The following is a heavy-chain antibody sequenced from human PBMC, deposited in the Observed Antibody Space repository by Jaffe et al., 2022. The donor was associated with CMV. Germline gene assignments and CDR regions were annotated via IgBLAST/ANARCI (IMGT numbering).Heavy chain of an antibody. J-gene: IGHJ4*02. Sequence: EVQLVESGGGLVQPGGSLRLSCSASGFTFSSYAMHWVRQAPGKGLEYVSAISSNGGSTYYADSVKGRFTISRDNSKNTLYLQMSSLRAEDTAVYYCVGDILTGYYNVIGYRGYFDYWGQGTLVTVSS. D-gene: IGHD3-9*01. CDR1: GFTFSSYA. CDR3: VGDILTGYYNVIGYRGYFDY. V-gene: IGHV3-64D*06. CDR2: ISSNGGST.